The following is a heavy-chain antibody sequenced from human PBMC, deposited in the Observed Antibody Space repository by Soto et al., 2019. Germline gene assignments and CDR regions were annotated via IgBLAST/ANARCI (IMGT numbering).Heavy chain of an antibody. CDR2: INAGNGNT. CDR1: GYAFTSYS. D-gene: IGHD2-21*02. J-gene: IGHJ4*02. V-gene: IGHV1-3*01. CDR3: ARSIVVVTADDY. Sequence: ASVKXSCKASGYAFTSYSMHWVRQAPGQRLEWMGWINAGNGNTKYSQKFQGRVTISRDTSASTAYMELSSLRSEDTAVYYCARSIVVVTADDYWGQGTLVTVSS.